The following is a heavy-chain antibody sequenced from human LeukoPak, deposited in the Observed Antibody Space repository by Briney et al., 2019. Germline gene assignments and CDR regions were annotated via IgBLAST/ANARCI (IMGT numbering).Heavy chain of an antibody. CDR1: GFTFSSYV. V-gene: IGHV3-23*01. CDR3: AKDRAAVAGRDAFDI. CDR2: ISGSGGST. Sequence: GGPLRLSCAASGFTFSSYVMNWVRQAPGKGLEWVSGISGSGGSTYYADSVKGRFTISRDNSKNTLYLQMNSLRAEDTAVYYCAKDRAAVAGRDAFDIWGQGTMVTVSS. J-gene: IGHJ3*02. D-gene: IGHD6-19*01.